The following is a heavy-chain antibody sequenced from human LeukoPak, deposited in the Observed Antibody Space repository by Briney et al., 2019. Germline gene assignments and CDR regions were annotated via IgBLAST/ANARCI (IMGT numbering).Heavy chain of an antibody. CDR2: ISDDGSST. D-gene: IGHD5-12*01. V-gene: IGHV3-74*01. CDR1: EFTFSSYW. CDR3: ARDCGASGCDY. Sequence: GGSLRLSRAASEFTFSSYWMHWVRQAPGKGLVWVSRISDDGSSTTNANSVKGRFTISRDNAKNTVYLQMNSLGVEDTAVYYCARDCGASGCDYWGQGTLVTVSS. J-gene: IGHJ4*02.